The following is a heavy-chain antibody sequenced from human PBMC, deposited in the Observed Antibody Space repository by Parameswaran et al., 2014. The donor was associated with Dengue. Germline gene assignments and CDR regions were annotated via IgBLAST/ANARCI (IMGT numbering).Heavy chain of an antibody. V-gene: IGHV1-69*13. Sequence: SVKVSCKASGGTFSSYAISWVRQAPGQGLEWMGGIIPIFGTANYAQKFQGRVTITADESTSTAYMELSSLRSEDTAVYYCARDRPHGVPPDITIERGGGAFDIWGQGTMVTVSS. CDR3: ARDRPHGVPPDITIERGGGAFDI. D-gene: IGHD3-3*01. CDR1: GGTFSSYA. J-gene: IGHJ3*02. CDR2: IIPIFGTA.